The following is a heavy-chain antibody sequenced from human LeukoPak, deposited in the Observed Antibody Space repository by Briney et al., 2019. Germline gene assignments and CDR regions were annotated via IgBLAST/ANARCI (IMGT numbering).Heavy chain of an antibody. Sequence: ASVTVSCKASGYTFTSYYMHWVRQAPGQGLEWMGIINPSGGSTSYAQKFQGRVTMTRDTSTSTVYMELSSLRSEDTAVYYCARVRAPVVPAASYYYYYYGMDVWGQGTTVTVSS. D-gene: IGHD2-2*01. CDR3: ARVRAPVVPAASYYYYYYGMDV. J-gene: IGHJ6*02. CDR2: INPSGGST. CDR1: GYTFTSYY. V-gene: IGHV1-46*01.